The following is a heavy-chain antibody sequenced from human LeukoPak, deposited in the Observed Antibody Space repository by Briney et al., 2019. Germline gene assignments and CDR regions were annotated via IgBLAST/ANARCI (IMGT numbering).Heavy chain of an antibody. Sequence: GGSLRLSCAASAFTFSSYAMHWVRQAPGKGLEWVAVTSYDESTKHYADSVKGRFTISRDNAKNTLYLQMNSLRAEDTAVYYCATQLAEGYWGQGTLVTVSS. D-gene: IGHD1-1*01. CDR2: TSYDESTK. CDR3: ATQLAEGY. CDR1: AFTFSSYA. V-gene: IGHV3-30-3*01. J-gene: IGHJ4*02.